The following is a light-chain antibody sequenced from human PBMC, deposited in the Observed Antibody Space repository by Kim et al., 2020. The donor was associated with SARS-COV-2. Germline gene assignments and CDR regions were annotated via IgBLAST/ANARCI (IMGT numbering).Light chain of an antibody. CDR2: AAS. J-gene: IGKJ2*01. V-gene: IGKV1-33*01. Sequence: SAPVGDRVTIACQASQDISNYLIWYQQKPRKAPKLLIYAASNLQTGVPSRFSGSGSGTDFAFTISSLQPEDIATYYCQQYHNLPYTFGQGTKLEI. CDR3: QQYHNLPYT. CDR1: QDISNY.